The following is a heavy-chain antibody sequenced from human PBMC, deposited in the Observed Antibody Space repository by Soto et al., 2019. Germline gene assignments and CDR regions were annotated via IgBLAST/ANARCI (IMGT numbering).Heavy chain of an antibody. J-gene: IGHJ3*02. CDR2: IGTAGDT. CDR1: GFTFSSYD. V-gene: IGHV3-13*01. CDR3: ARAGVDGSFDI. Sequence: EVQLVESGGGLVQPGGSLRLSCAASGFTFSSYDMHWVRQATGKGLEWVSAIGTAGDTYYPGSVKGRFTISRENAKNSWYLQMNSLGAGDTAVYYCARAGVDGSFDIWGQGTMVTVSS.